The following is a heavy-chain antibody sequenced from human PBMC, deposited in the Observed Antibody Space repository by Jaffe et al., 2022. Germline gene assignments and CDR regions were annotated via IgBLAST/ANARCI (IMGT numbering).Heavy chain of an antibody. V-gene: IGHV2-5*01. CDR3: AHSSSLWFRELLRWFDP. CDR1: GFSLSTSGVG. J-gene: IGHJ5*02. CDR2: IYWNDDK. D-gene: IGHD3-10*01. Sequence: QITLKESGPTLVKPTQTLTLTCTFSGFSLSTSGVGVGWIRQPPGKALEWLALIYWNDDKRYSPSLKSRLTITKDTSKNQVVLTMTNMDPVDTATYYCAHSSSLWFRELLRWFDPWGQGTLVTVSS.